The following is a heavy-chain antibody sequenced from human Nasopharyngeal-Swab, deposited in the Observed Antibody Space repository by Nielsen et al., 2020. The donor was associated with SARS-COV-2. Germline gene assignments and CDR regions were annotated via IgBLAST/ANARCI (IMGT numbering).Heavy chain of an antibody. Sequence: GSLRLSCAVYGGSFSGYYWSWIRQPPGKGLEWIGEINHSGSTNYNPSLKSRVTISVDTSKNQFSLKLSSVTAADTAVYYCARAPLRGVDYWGQGTLVTVSS. J-gene: IGHJ4*02. CDR1: GGSFSGYY. CDR3: ARAPLRGVDY. D-gene: IGHD4-17*01. V-gene: IGHV4-34*01. CDR2: INHSGST.